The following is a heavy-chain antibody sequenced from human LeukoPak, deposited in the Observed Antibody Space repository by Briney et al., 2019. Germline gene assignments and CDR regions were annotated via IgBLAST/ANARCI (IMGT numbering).Heavy chain of an antibody. Sequence: PGGSLRLSCEASGXSFTNTWVSWVRQAPGKGLEWVGRVKSKADDGTTDYAAPVQGRFTISRDDSKNTLSLQMNSLRTEDTAVYYCATEGGSGSYYGDDAFDMWGQGTMVTVSS. J-gene: IGHJ3*02. V-gene: IGHV3-15*01. D-gene: IGHD3-10*01. CDR1: GXSFTNTW. CDR2: VKSKADDGTT. CDR3: ATEGGSGSYYGDDAFDM.